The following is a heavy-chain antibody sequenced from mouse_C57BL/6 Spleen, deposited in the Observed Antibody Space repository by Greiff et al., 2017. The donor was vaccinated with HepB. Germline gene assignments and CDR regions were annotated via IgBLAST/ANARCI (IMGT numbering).Heavy chain of an antibody. J-gene: IGHJ2*01. CDR1: GYAFSSYW. CDR3: ASPYYYGSSYNCDY. V-gene: IGHV1-80*01. D-gene: IGHD1-1*01. CDR2: IYPGDGDT. Sequence: VQLQQSGAELVKPGASVKISCKASGYAFSSYWMNWVKQRPGKGLEWIGQIYPGDGDTNYNGKFKGKATLTADKSSSTAYMQLSSLTSEDSAVYFCASPYYYGSSYNCDYWGQCTTLTVSS.